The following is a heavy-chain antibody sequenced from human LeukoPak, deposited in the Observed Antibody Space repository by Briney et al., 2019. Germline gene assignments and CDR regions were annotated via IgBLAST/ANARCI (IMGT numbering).Heavy chain of an antibody. CDR1: GFTFSSYG. V-gene: IGHV3-30*02. D-gene: IGHD2-2*03. Sequence: PGGSLRLSCAASGFTFSSYGMHWVRQAPGKGLEWVAFIGYDGSNKYYADSVKGRFTISRDNSKNTLYLQMNSLRAEDTAVYYCAKESLMDIVVVPAARSPFDYWGQGTLVTVSS. J-gene: IGHJ4*02. CDR2: IGYDGSNK. CDR3: AKESLMDIVVVPAARSPFDY.